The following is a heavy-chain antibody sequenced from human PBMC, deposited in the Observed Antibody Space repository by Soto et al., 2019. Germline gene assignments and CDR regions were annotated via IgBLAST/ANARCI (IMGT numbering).Heavy chain of an antibody. Sequence: GGSLRLSCAASGFTFSSYAMSWVRQAPGKGLEWVSGISGSGENTYHADSVTGRFIISRDNSKNTVNLQMNSLRDGDTAVYYCAKGVFARDYYYHGMDVWGQGTTVTVSS. J-gene: IGHJ6*02. D-gene: IGHD6-13*01. CDR1: GFTFSSYA. CDR2: ISGSGENT. V-gene: IGHV3-23*01. CDR3: AKGVFARDYYYHGMDV.